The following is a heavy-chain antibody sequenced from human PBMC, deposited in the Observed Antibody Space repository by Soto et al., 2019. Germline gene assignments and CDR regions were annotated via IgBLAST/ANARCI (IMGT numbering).Heavy chain of an antibody. V-gene: IGHV1-18*01. CDR3: ARVGYDDYYYYGMDV. Sequence: GASVKVSCKASGYTFTSYGIGWVRQAPGQGLEWMGWISAYNGNTNYAQKLQGRVTMTTDTSTSTAYMELRSLRSDDTAVYYCARVGYDDYYYYGMDVWGQGTTVTVSS. CDR1: GYTFTSYG. CDR2: ISAYNGNT. J-gene: IGHJ6*02. D-gene: IGHD5-12*01.